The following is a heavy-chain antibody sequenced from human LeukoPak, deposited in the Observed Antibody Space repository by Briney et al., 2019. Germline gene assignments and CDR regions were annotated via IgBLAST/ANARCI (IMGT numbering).Heavy chain of an antibody. CDR3: ERSSASRFLRLWLSNWFDP. CDR1: GGTFSSYA. J-gene: IGHJ5*02. V-gene: IGHV1-69*13. Sequence: SVKVSCKASGGTFSSYAISWVRQAPGQGLEWMGGIIPIIGTANYAQKFQGRVTITADESTSTAYMELSSLRSEDTAVYYCERSSASRFLRLWLSNWFDPWGQGTLVTVSS. D-gene: IGHD6-19*01. CDR2: IIPIIGTA.